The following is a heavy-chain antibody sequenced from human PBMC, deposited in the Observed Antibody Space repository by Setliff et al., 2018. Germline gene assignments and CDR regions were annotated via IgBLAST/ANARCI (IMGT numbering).Heavy chain of an antibody. CDR1: GFRFSSYA. Sequence: GGSLRLSCVASGFRFSSYAMNWVRQAPGKGLEWVSVIYRRGSTHHADSVRGRFTISRDTSKNTVFLQMKGLRAEDTAVYYCATFEHDSNAYPRYFDQWGLGTLVTVSS. CDR3: ATFEHDSNAYPRYFDQ. J-gene: IGHJ4*02. V-gene: IGHV3-66*02. D-gene: IGHD3-22*01. CDR2: IYRRGST.